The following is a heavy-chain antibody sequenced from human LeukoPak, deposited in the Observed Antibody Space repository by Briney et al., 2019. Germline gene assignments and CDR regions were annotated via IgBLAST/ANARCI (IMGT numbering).Heavy chain of an antibody. D-gene: IGHD6-13*01. J-gene: IGHJ4*02. V-gene: IGHV3-23*01. CDR1: GLTFSNYG. CDR3: AKGGIAAAGTSFYFDY. Sequence: PGGSLRLSCAASGLTFSNYGMTWVRQGPGKGLEWVSAISGSGGSTYYADSVKGRFTISRDNSKNTLYLQMNSLRAEDTAVYYCAKGGIAAAGTSFYFDYWGQGTLVTVSS. CDR2: ISGSGGST.